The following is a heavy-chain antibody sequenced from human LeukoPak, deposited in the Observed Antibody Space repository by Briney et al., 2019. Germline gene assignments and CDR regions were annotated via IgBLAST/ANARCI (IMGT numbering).Heavy chain of an antibody. CDR3: ARGTFTMVRGVGGFDP. J-gene: IGHJ5*02. CDR2: ISSSSAYT. D-gene: IGHD3-10*01. V-gene: IGHV3-11*06. CDR1: GFTFSDYY. Sequence: GGSLRLSCAASGFTFSDYYMSWIRQAPGKGLEWVSYISSSSAYTNYADSVKGRFTISRDNAKNSLYLQMNSLRDEDTAVYYCARGTFTMVRGVGGFDPWGQGTLVTVSS.